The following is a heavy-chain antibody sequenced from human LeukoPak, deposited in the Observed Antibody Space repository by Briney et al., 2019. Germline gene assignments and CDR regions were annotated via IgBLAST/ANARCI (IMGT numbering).Heavy chain of an antibody. CDR3: VRSVYNWDDVDY. Sequence: GWSLRLSCAASGFTFSDYYMSWIRQAPGKGLEGVSYISSTVITVYYADSVTGRFTISRDNDKNSLYLQMNSLRAEDTAVYYCVRSVYNWDDVDYWGQGTLVTVSS. J-gene: IGHJ4*02. CDR2: ISSTVITV. D-gene: IGHD1-20*01. V-gene: IGHV3-11*01. CDR1: GFTFSDYY.